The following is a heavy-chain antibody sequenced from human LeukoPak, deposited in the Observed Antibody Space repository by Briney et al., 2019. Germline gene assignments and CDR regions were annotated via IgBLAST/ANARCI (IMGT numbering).Heavy chain of an antibody. CDR1: GFTVSSNY. CDR2: IWFDGSNK. CDR3: AKIAGRFPADWFDP. V-gene: IGHV3-30*02. D-gene: IGHD3-3*01. Sequence: GGSLRLSCAASGFTVSSNYMSWVRQAPGKGLEWVALIWFDGSNKYYADSVKGRFTISRDNSKNTLYLQMNSLRAEDTAVYYCAKIAGRFPADWFDPWGQGTLVTVSS. J-gene: IGHJ5*02.